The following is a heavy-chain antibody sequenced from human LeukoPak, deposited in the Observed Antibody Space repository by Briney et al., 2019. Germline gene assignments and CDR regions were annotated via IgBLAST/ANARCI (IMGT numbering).Heavy chain of an antibody. CDR1: GFPFSNVW. D-gene: IGHD6-19*01. CDR3: TPSIAVAGSLDY. Sequence: GSLRLSCAASGFPFSNVWMSWVRQAPGKGLEWVGRIKSKTDGGTTDYAAPVKGRFTISRDDSKNTLNLQMNSLKTEDTAVYYCTPSIAVAGSLDYWGQGTLVTVSS. J-gene: IGHJ4*02. CDR2: IKSKTDGGTT. V-gene: IGHV3-15*01.